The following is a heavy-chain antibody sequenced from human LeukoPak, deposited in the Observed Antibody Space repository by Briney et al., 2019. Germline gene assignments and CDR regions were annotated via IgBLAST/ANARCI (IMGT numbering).Heavy chain of an antibody. CDR1: GGSISSYY. Sequence: PSETLPLTCTVSGGSISSYYWSWLRQPPGKGLEWIGYIYATGSTNYNPSLKSRVTISVDTSKNQFSLNLRSVTAADTAVYYCARHGSVRSPLGPWGQGTLVTVSS. J-gene: IGHJ5*02. CDR2: IYATGST. CDR3: ARHGSVRSPLGP. V-gene: IGHV4-4*09. D-gene: IGHD3-10*01.